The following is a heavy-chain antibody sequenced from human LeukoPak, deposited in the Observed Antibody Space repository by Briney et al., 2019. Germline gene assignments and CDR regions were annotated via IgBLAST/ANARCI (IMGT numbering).Heavy chain of an antibody. CDR2: ISYDGSNE. V-gene: IGHV3-30*18. Sequence: GGSLRLSCAASGFTFDDYGMSWVRQAPGKGLEWVSAISYDGSNEYYANSVKGRFTISRDNAKNSLYLQMNSLRAEDTAVYYCAELGITMIGGVWGKGTTVTISS. CDR3: AELGITMIGGV. D-gene: IGHD3-10*02. J-gene: IGHJ6*04. CDR1: GFTFDDYG.